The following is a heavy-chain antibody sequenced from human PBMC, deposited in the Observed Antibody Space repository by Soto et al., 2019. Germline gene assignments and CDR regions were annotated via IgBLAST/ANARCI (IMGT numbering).Heavy chain of an antibody. J-gene: IGHJ4*02. Sequence: PSETLSLTCTVSGGSVSSGIYYWSWIRQPPGKGLEWIGYIYSGVSTKYNPSLKSRVIISVDTSKNQVSLNLTSVTAADTAVFYCASHYFDSSGYPAVFDSWGQGTLVTVSS. CDR2: IYSGVST. V-gene: IGHV4-61*01. D-gene: IGHD3-22*01. CDR3: ASHYFDSSGYPAVFDS. CDR1: GGSVSSGIYY.